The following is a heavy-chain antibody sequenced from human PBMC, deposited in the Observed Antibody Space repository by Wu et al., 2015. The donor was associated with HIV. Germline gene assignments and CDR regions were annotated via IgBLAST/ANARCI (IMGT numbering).Heavy chain of an antibody. D-gene: IGHD3-3*01. V-gene: IGHV1-2*02. J-gene: IGHJ5*02. Sequence: VQLVQSGAGVKKPGASVKVSCKASGYTFTGYYIHWVRQAPGQGLEWMGWINPNSGGTNYAQSFQGRVTMTRDTSISTAYMELTRLRSDDTAVYYCARSAYDFWSGKNDLDRWFDPWGQGTLVTVSS. CDR2: INPNSGGT. CDR3: ARSAYDFWSGKNDLDRWFDP. CDR1: GYTFTGYY.